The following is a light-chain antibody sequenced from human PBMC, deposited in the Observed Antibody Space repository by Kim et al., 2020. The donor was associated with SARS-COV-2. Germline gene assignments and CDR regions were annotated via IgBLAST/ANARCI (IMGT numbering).Light chain of an antibody. CDR2: GAS. CDR1: QSVNSTY. Sequence: EVVLRQSPGTLSLSPWERATLSCRASQSVNSTYVAWYQQKPGQAPRLLIYGASTRATGIPDRFSGSGSGTDFTLTISRLEPEDFAVYYCHQYDKSPITFGQGTRLEIK. CDR3: HQYDKSPIT. J-gene: IGKJ5*01. V-gene: IGKV3-20*01.